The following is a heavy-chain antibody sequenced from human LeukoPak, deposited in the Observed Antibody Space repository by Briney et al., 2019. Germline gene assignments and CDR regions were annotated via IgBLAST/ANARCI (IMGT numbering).Heavy chain of an antibody. Sequence: SETLSLTCTVSGGSISSSNYYWGWIRQPPGKGLEWIGSIYNSGSTYYNPSLKSRVTISVDTSKNQFSLKLSSVTAADTAVYHCARGQGSWTDYWGQGTLVTVSS. CDR1: GGSISSSNYY. D-gene: IGHD3/OR15-3a*01. V-gene: IGHV4-39*01. J-gene: IGHJ4*02. CDR3: ARGQGSWTDY. CDR2: IYNSGST.